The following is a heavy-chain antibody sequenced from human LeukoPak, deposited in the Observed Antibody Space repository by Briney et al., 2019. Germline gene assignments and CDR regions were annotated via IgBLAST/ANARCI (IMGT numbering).Heavy chain of an antibody. CDR3: AAIESAVGRKFDY. D-gene: IGHD1-26*01. Sequence: PGGSLRLSCAASGFTFSTYWMHWVRQAPGKGLVWVSHIKNDGGNTIYADSVKGRFTISRDSTKNTLFLQMNSLRDDDTAVYYCAAIESAVGRKFDYWGYGALVTVSS. CDR1: GFTFSTYW. J-gene: IGHJ4*01. CDR2: IKNDGGNT. V-gene: IGHV3-74*01.